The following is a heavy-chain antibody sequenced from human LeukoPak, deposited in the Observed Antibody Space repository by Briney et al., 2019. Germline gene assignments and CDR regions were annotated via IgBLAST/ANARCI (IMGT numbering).Heavy chain of an antibody. CDR3: ARGPHAVIEAAAGRYFQH. Sequence: GASVKVSCKASGYTFTSYAMNWVRQAPGQGLEWMGWINTNTGNPTYAQGFTGRFVFSLDTSVSTAYLQISSLKAEDTAVYYCARGPHAVIEAAAGRYFQHWGQGTLVTVSS. CDR2: INTNTGNP. D-gene: IGHD6-13*01. V-gene: IGHV7-4-1*02. CDR1: GYTFTSYA. J-gene: IGHJ1*01.